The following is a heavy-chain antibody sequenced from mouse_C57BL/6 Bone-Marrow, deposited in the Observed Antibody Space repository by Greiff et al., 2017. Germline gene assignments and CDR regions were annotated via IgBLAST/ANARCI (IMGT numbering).Heavy chain of an antibody. CDR2: INPNNGGT. V-gene: IGHV1-26*01. J-gene: IGHJ1*03. Sequence: VQLQQSGPELVKPGASVKISCKASGYTFTDYYMNWVKQSHGKSLEWIGDINPNNGGTSYNQKFKGKATLTVDQSSSTAYMELRSLTSEDSAVYYCARFTTVAYWYFDVWGTGTTVTVSS. CDR3: ARFTTVAYWYFDV. CDR1: GYTFTDYY. D-gene: IGHD1-1*01.